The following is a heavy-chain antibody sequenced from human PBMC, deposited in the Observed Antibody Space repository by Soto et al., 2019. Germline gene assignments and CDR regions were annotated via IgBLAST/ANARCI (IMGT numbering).Heavy chain of an antibody. J-gene: IGHJ4*02. CDR2: INAGYGNT. Sequence: QVHLVQSGAEVRKPGASVKVSCKAPGYTFSSYAMHWVRQAPGQRLEWMGWINAGYGNTKSSQKFQDRVTIPRDTSASTAYMELTSLRSEDTAVYYCARDTGDGTFDFWGQGTLVTVSS. D-gene: IGHD7-27*01. V-gene: IGHV1-3*01. CDR1: GYTFSSYA. CDR3: ARDTGDGTFDF.